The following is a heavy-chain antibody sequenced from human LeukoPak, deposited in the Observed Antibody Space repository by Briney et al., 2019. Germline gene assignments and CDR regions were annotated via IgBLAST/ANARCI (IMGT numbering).Heavy chain of an antibody. Sequence: AGRSLRLSCAASGFTFSSYGMHWVRQAPGKGLEWVAVIWYDGSNKYYADSVKGRFTISRDNSKNTLYLQMNSLRAEDTAVYYCAKDRGVWWELLDYWGQETLVTVSS. CDR1: GFTFSSYG. J-gene: IGHJ4*02. CDR3: AKDRGVWWELLDY. V-gene: IGHV3-33*06. D-gene: IGHD1-26*01. CDR2: IWYDGSNK.